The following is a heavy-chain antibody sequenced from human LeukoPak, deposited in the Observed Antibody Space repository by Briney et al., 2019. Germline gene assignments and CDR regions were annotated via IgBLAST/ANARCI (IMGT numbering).Heavy chain of an antibody. CDR1: GYTFTDYY. J-gene: IGHJ4*02. V-gene: IGHV1-2*02. CDR3: AREPVDTPMVTSFDY. Sequence: ASVKVSCEASGYTFTDYYIHWVRQAPGQGLEWMGWINPNSGGTNYAQKFQGRVTMTRDTSISTAYMELSRLTSDDTAVYYCAREPVDTPMVTSFDYWGQGTLVTVSS. CDR2: INPNSGGT. D-gene: IGHD5-18*01.